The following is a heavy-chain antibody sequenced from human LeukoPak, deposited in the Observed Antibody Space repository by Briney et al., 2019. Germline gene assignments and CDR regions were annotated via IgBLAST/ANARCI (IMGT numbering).Heavy chain of an antibody. V-gene: IGHV1-18*01. J-gene: IGHJ5*02. CDR2: ISGYNGNT. D-gene: IGHD2-15*01. CDR3: ARDYCSGGSCYYNWFDP. Sequence: ASVKVSCKASGYTFTNYGISWVRQAPGQGLEWMGWISGYNGNTHYAQNLQGRVTMTTDTSTSTAYMELRSLRSDDTAVYYCARDYCSGGSCYYNWFDPWGLGTLVTVSS. CDR1: GYTFTNYG.